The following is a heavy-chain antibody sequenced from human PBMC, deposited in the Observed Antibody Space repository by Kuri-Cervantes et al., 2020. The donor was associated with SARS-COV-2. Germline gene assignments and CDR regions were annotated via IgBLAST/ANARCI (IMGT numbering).Heavy chain of an antibody. D-gene: IGHD2-2*01. CDR1: GFTFSSYA. CDR3: AKYPEEYCSSTSCCFDY. J-gene: IGHJ4*02. V-gene: IGHV3-23*01. CDR2: ISGSGGST. Sequence: GESLKISCTASGFTFSSYAMSWVRQAPGKGLEWVSAISGSGGSTYYADSVKGRFTISRDNSKNTLYLQMNSLRAEDTAVYYCAKYPEEYCSSTSCCFDYWGQGTLVTVSS.